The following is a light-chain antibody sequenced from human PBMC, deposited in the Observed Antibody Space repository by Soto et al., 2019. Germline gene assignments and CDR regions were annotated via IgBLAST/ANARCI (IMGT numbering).Light chain of an antibody. CDR2: GAS. CDR1: QSVGSN. CDR3: QQYNNWPRT. Sequence: EIVMTQSPATLSVSPGERATLSCRARQSVGSNLAWYQQKPGQAHRFLTYGASTRAAGIPARFSGSGSGTEFSLTISSLQSEDFAVYYCQQYNNWPRTFGQGTKLEIK. V-gene: IGKV3-15*01. J-gene: IGKJ2*02.